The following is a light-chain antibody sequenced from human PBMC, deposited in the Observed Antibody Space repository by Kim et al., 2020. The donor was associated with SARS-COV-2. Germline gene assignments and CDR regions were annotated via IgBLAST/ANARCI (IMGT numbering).Light chain of an antibody. CDR3: QSYDSSNWV. CDR2: EDN. V-gene: IGLV6-57*04. Sequence: NFMLTQPHSVSESPGKTVTISCTRSSGSIASNYVQWYQQRPGSAPTTVIYEDNQRPSGVPDRFSVSIDSSSNSASLTISGLKTEDEADYYCQSYDSSNWVFGGGTQLTAL. J-gene: IGLJ3*02. CDR1: SGSIASNY.